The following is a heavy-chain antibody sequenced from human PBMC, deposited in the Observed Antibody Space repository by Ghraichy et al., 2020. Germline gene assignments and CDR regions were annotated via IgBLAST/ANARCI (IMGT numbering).Heavy chain of an antibody. D-gene: IGHD2-21*02. CDR2: IKSKTDGGTT. V-gene: IGHV3-15*01. Sequence: GGSLRLSCAASGFTFSNAWMSWVRQAPGKGLEWVGRIKSKTDGGTTDYAAPVKGRFTISRDDSKNTLYLQMNSLKTEDTAVYYCTTGALAYCGGDCSEGRGFWYFDLWGGGTLVTVSS. CDR1: GFTFSNAW. CDR3: TTGALAYCGGDCSEGRGFWYFDL. J-gene: IGHJ2*01.